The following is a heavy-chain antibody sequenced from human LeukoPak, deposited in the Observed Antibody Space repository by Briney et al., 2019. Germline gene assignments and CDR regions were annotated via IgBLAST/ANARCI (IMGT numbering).Heavy chain of an antibody. D-gene: IGHD1-26*01. V-gene: IGHV1-2*02. J-gene: IGHJ3*02. CDR2: INPNSGGT. Sequence: ASVKVSCKASGYTFTDYYMHWVRQAPGQGLEWMGFINPNSGGTNYAQKFQGRVTMTRDTSISTAYMELSRLRSDDTAVYYCATEILREWELTNQNAFDIWGQGTMVTVSS. CDR3: ATEILREWELTNQNAFDI. CDR1: GYTFTDYY.